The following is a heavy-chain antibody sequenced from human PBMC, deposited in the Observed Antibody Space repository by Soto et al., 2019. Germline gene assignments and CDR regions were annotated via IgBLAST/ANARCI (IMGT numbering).Heavy chain of an antibody. CDR2: IIPFASIP. CDR1: GDSFSSYI. Sequence: QVQLVQSGAEVKKPGSSVKVSCKASGDSFSSYIIGWVRQAPGQGLEWMGRIIPFASIPNYAQKFQGRLKLTADKSTSTAYMELRSLTSEHTAVYYCARDKALNNAALTMAYWGQGTRVTVSS. V-gene: IGHV1-69*04. J-gene: IGHJ4*02. CDR3: ARDKALNNAALTMAY. D-gene: IGHD6-13*01.